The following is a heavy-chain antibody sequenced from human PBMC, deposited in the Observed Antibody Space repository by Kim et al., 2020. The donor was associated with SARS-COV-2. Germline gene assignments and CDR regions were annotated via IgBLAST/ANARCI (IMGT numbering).Heavy chain of an antibody. V-gene: IGHV4-59*08. D-gene: IGHD2-2*02. Sequence: RVTISVDTSRNQFSLKLSSVTAADTAVYYCARQVWPYCSSTSCYNAFDIWGQGTMVTVSS. J-gene: IGHJ3*02. CDR3: ARQVWPYCSSTSCYNAFDI.